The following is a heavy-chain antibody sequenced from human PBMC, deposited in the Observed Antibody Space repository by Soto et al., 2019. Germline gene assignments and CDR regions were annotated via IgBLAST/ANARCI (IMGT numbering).Heavy chain of an antibody. J-gene: IGHJ6*02. Sequence: QVQLQESGPGLVKPSETLSLTCSVSGGSINSYYWSWIRQPPGKGLEWIGYIYYSGSTNYNPSLTSRVTISVDTSKNQFSLKLNSVTAADTAVYYCARATPYYDFWSGPYYYYYGLDVWGQGTTVTVSS. CDR1: GGSINSYY. V-gene: IGHV4-59*01. CDR2: IYYSGST. CDR3: ARATPYYDFWSGPYYYYYGLDV. D-gene: IGHD3-3*01.